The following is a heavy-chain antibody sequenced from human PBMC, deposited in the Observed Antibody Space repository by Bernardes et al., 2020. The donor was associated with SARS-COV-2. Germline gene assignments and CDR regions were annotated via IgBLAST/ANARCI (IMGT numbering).Heavy chain of an antibody. J-gene: IGHJ4*02. CDR1: GFTFSSYA. CDR2: ISGSGDRT. D-gene: IGHD3-22*01. CDR3: AKGRDSGYLVAFDY. V-gene: IGHV3-23*01. Sequence: GGSLRLSCAASGFTFSSYAMSWVRQAPGKGLEWVSGISGSGDRTNYAGSVKGRFTISRDTSKSTLYLQMNSLRAEDTAVYYCAKGRDSGYLVAFDYWGQGNLVTVSS.